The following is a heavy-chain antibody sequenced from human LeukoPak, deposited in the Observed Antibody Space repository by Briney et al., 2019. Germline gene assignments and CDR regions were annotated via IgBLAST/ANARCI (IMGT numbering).Heavy chain of an antibody. J-gene: IGHJ5*02. CDR3: AREVASPNL. V-gene: IGHV4-61*02. CDR1: GGSISSGSCY. Sequence: SETLSLTCTVSGGSISSGSCYWGWIRQPAGKGLEWIGRIYTSGSTNYNPSLKSRVTISVDTSKNQFSLKLSSVTAADTAVYYCAREVASPNLWGQGTLVTVSS. D-gene: IGHD6-6*01. CDR2: IYTSGST.